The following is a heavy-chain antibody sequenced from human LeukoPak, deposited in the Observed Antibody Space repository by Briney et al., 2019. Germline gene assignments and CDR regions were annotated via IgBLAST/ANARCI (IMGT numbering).Heavy chain of an antibody. V-gene: IGHV3-7*01. Sequence: GGSLRLSCAASGFTFSNYWMTLVRQAPGKGLEWVAHINQDGSEEHYMDSVKARFTISRDNAKNSLSLQMNSLRAEDTAVYYCVRDGGVSGYDLLDYWGQGTLVTVSS. J-gene: IGHJ4*02. D-gene: IGHD5-12*01. CDR1: GFTFSNYW. CDR2: INQDGSEE. CDR3: VRDGGVSGYDLLDY.